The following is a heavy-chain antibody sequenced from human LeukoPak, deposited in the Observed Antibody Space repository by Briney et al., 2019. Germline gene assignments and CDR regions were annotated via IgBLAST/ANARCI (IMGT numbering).Heavy chain of an antibody. V-gene: IGHV3-23*01. J-gene: IGHJ4*02. Sequence: SGGSLRLSCVSSGFTFSNSTMSWVSQPPGKGRGWVSGIFGCRGRGGTYYADSVKGRATVSRDNSRNTVYLQMNSLRAEDTAVYYCAKDRTYYSDFSAYYFSPPLQHYWGQGTLVIVSA. D-gene: IGHD3-22*01. CDR1: GFTFSNST. CDR2: IFGCRGRGGT. CDR3: AKDRTYYSDFSAYYFSPPLQHY.